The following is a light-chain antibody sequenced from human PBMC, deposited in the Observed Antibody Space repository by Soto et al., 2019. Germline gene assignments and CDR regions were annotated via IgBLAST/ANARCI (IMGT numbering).Light chain of an antibody. Sequence: EMVLTKSPGTLSLSTGERATLSCMSRESVRNSYLAWYQQKPGQAPRLLIYGASTRAAGIPARFSGSGSGTDFTLTISSLEPEDFAVYYCQQRSNWPPITFGQGTLLEIK. CDR1: ESVRNSY. V-gene: IGKV3-11*01. CDR3: QQRSNWPPIT. J-gene: IGKJ5*01. CDR2: GAS.